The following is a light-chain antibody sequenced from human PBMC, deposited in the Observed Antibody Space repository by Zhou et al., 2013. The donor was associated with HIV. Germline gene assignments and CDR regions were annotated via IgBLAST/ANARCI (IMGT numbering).Light chain of an antibody. V-gene: IGKV3-15*01. CDR1: QSVSSN. CDR2: AAS. J-gene: IGKJ1*01. Sequence: EIVMTQSPVTLSVSPGERVTLSCRASQSVSSNLAWYQQKPGQAPRLLMYAASTRASGLPARFSGSGSGTEFTLTISSLQSEDFALYFCQQYYDWPQTFGQGTKGGGQT. CDR3: QQYYDWPQT.